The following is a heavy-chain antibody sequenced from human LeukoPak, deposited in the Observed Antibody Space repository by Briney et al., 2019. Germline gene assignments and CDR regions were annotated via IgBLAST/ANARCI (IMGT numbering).Heavy chain of an antibody. CDR2: IYYSGST. D-gene: IGHD3-22*01. J-gene: IGHJ4*02. CDR3: ARDDSNYYDSSGFDY. Sequence: SETLSLTCTVSGGSISSYYWSWIRQPPGKALEWIGYIYYSGSTNYNPSLTSRVTISVDMSKNQFSLKLTSVTAADTAVYYCARDDSNYYDSSGFDYWGQGTLVTVSS. CDR1: GGSISSYY. V-gene: IGHV4-59*01.